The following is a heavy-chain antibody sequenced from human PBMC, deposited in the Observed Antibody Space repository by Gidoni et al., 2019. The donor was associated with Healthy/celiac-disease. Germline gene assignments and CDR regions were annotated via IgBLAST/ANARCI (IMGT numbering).Heavy chain of an antibody. CDR3: ASRNPHDEWELPRDDAFDI. CDR1: GGSISSYY. CDR2: IYYSGST. D-gene: IGHD1-26*01. V-gene: IGHV4-59*01. Sequence: QVQLQESGPGLVKPSETLSLTCTVSGGSISSYYWSWIRQPPGKGLEWIGYIYYSGSTNYNPSLKSRVTISVDTSKNQFSLKLSSVTAADTAVYYCASRNPHDEWELPRDDAFDIWGQGTMVTVSS. J-gene: IGHJ3*02.